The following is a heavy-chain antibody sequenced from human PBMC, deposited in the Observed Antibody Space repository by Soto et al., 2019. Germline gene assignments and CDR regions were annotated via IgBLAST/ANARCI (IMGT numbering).Heavy chain of an antibody. CDR3: ARDQSSGRGYSYGYFDY. J-gene: IGHJ4*02. Sequence: GGSLRLSCAASGFTFSSYGMHWVRQAPGKGLEWVAVIWYDGSNKYYADSVKGRFTISRDNSKNTLYLQMNSLRAEDTAVYYCARDQSSGRGYSYGYFDYWGQGTLVTVSS. V-gene: IGHV3-33*01. CDR1: GFTFSSYG. D-gene: IGHD5-18*01. CDR2: IWYDGSNK.